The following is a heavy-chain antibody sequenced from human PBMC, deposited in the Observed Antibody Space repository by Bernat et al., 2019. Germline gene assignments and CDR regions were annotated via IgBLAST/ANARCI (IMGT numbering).Heavy chain of an antibody. CDR3: ARVRVKYYGSGSPPYYYYGMDV. J-gene: IGHJ6*02. D-gene: IGHD3-10*01. V-gene: IGHV1-2*04. CDR1: GYTFTGYY. Sequence: QVQLVQSGAEVKKPGASVKVSCKASGYTFTGYYMHWVRQAPGQGLEWMGWINPNSGGTNYAQKFQGWVTMTRDTSISTAYMELSRLRSEDTAVYYCARVRVKYYGSGSPPYYYYGMDVWGQGTTVTVSS. CDR2: INPNSGGT.